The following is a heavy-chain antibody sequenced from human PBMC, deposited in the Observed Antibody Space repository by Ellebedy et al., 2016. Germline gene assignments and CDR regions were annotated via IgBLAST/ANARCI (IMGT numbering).Heavy chain of an antibody. D-gene: IGHD2-21*02. CDR2: ISTGNSNI. CDR3: ARPHAFGDFYFDH. J-gene: IGHJ4*02. V-gene: IGHV1-18*04. Sequence: ASVKVSCKASGYTFTNFDISWVRQAPGQGPEWIGWISTGNSNINIAQKVQGRLTMTTDKSTATAYMELSGLTSDDTAVYFCARPHAFGDFYFDHWGQGSLVTVSS. CDR1: GYTFTNFD.